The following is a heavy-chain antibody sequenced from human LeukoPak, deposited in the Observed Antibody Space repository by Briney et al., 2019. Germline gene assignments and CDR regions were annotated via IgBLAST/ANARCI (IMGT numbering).Heavy chain of an antibody. D-gene: IGHD1-26*01. Sequence: GGSLRLSCAASGFTSSSYWMHWVRQAPGKGLVWVSRINSDGSSTSYADSVKGRFTISRDNAKNTLYLQMNSLRVEDTAVYYCARGGSYSSNAIDIWGQGTMVTVSA. J-gene: IGHJ3*02. CDR3: ARGGSYSSNAIDI. CDR2: INSDGSST. V-gene: IGHV3-74*01. CDR1: GFTSSSYW.